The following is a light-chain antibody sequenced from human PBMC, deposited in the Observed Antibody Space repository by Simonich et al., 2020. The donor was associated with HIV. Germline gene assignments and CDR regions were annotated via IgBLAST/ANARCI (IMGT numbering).Light chain of an antibody. J-gene: IGKJ2*01. CDR1: RNVLYSFNNKYY. V-gene: IGKV4-1*01. CDR3: QQYYNTPH. Sequence: DIVMTQSPDSMAVSLGERATINRKTSRNVLYSFNNKYYLSWYQQKPGQPPKLLIYWASTRESGVPDRFSGSGSGTDFNLTISSLQAEDVAVYYCQQYYNTPHFGQGTKLEIK. CDR2: WAS.